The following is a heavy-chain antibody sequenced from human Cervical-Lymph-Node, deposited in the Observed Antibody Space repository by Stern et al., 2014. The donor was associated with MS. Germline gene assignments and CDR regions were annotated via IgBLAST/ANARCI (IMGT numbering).Heavy chain of an antibody. CDR3: AGAPLWWLRDY. J-gene: IGHJ4*02. D-gene: IGHD4/OR15-4a*01. V-gene: IGHV3-30*04. CDR2: ISYDGSTK. CDR1: GFTFSTYA. Sequence: VQLVQSGGGVVQPGRSLRLSCVASGFTFSTYAMHWVRQAPGKGLERVAIISYDGSTKYYTDSVKGRFTISRDNSKNTLYLQMNSLRNEDSALYYCAGAPLWWLRDYWGQGTLVTVSS.